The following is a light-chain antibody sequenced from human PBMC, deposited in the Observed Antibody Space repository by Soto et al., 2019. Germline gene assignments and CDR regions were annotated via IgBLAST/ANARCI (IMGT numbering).Light chain of an antibody. Sequence: DIQLTQSPSFLSASVVDRVTITCRASQRIANYLNWYQQKPGKAPKLLIYAASSLQSGVPSRFSGSGSGTDFTLTISTLQPEDFATYYCQQSYTTLNTFGQGTRLEIK. J-gene: IGKJ5*01. CDR1: QRIANY. V-gene: IGKV1-39*01. CDR3: QQSYTTLNT. CDR2: AAS.